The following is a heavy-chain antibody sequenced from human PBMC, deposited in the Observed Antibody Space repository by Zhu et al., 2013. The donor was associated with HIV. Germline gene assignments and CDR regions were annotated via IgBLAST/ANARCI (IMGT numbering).Heavy chain of an antibody. CDR3: AREAYYDILTGYLDYYYGMDV. CDR1: GYTFTNYF. D-gene: IGHD3-9*01. Sequence: QVQLVQSGAEVKKPGASVKVSCKASGYTFTNYFMHWVRQAPGQGPEWMGWISPYNGNTNYAQKLQGRVTMTTDTSTTTAYMELRSLRSDDTAVYYCAREAYYDILTGYLDYYYGMDVWGQGTTVTVSS. J-gene: IGHJ6*02. CDR2: ISPYNGNT. V-gene: IGHV1-18*04.